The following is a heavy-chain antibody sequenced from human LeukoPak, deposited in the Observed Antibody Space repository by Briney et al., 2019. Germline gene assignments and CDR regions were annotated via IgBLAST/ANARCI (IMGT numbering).Heavy chain of an antibody. V-gene: IGHV3-30*18. CDR1: GFPFSIYG. Sequence: PGRSLRLSCAASGFPFSIYGMHWVRQAPGKGLEWVAVISYDGTNKYYADSVKGRFTLSRDNSKNTLYLQMNSLRAEDTAVYYCAKDVAGYGYPLYLDYWGQGTLVTASS. D-gene: IGHD5-12*01. J-gene: IGHJ4*02. CDR2: ISYDGTNK. CDR3: AKDVAGYGYPLYLDY.